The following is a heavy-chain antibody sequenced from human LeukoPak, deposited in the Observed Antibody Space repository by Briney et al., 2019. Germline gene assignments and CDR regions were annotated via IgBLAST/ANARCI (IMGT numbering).Heavy chain of an antibody. V-gene: IGHV4-39*01. Sequence: SETLSLTCTVSGGSISSSSYYWGWIRQPPGKGLEWIGFIYYSGKTYYNPSLKSRVTISVDTSKNQFSLNLSSVTAADTAVYYCTRRKKWWPDTGNGFDPWGEGTLVTVSS. CDR1: GGSISSSSYY. CDR2: IYYSGKT. J-gene: IGHJ5*02. D-gene: IGHD2-8*01. CDR3: TRRKKWWPDTGNGFDP.